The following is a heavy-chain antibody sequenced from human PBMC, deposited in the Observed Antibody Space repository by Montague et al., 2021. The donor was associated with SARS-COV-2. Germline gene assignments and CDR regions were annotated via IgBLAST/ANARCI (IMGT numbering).Heavy chain of an antibody. V-gene: IGHV4-34*01. D-gene: IGHD3-10*01. CDR3: ARGARQGYGFRLGSFDY. Sequence: SETLSLTCAGDVQSVVGDFRRWTDQHPSERQSPKGEVYHRVSTNYNPSLKSRVTMSVDTSKNQFSLKLSSVTAADTAVYYCARGARQGYGFRLGSFDYWGQGTLVTVSS. CDR1: VQSVVGDF. CDR2: VYHRVST. J-gene: IGHJ4*02.